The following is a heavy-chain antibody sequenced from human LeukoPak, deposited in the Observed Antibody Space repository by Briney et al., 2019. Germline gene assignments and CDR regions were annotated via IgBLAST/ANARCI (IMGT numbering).Heavy chain of an antibody. D-gene: IGHD3-10*01. CDR3: ARAVEYGSGSYYTPPHFDY. V-gene: IGHV1-46*01. Sequence: ASVKVSCKVSGYTLTELSMHWVRQAPGQGLEWMGIINPSGGSTSYAQKFQGRVTMTRDTSTSTVYMELSSLRSEDTAVYYCARAVEYGSGSYYTPPHFDYWGQGTLVTVSS. CDR1: GYTLTELS. CDR2: INPSGGST. J-gene: IGHJ4*02.